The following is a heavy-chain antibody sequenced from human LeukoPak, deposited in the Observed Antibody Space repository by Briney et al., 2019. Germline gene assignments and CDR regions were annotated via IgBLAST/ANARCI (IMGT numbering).Heavy chain of an antibody. CDR1: GGSFSGYY. CDR3: ARVHSSGPANFDY. V-gene: IGHV4-34*01. D-gene: IGHD6-19*01. J-gene: IGHJ4*02. Sequence: PSETLSLTCAVYGGSFSGYYWSWIRQPPGKGLEWIGEINHSGSTNYNPSLKSRVTISVDTSKNQFSLKLSSVTAADTAVYYCARVHSSGPANFDYWGQGTLVTVSP. CDR2: INHSGST.